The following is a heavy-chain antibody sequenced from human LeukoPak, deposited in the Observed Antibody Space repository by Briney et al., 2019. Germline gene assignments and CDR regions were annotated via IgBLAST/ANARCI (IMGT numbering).Heavy chain of an antibody. CDR3: VKVGGGGGWYWSS. V-gene: IGHV3-23*01. CDR1: GFTFGNYV. Sequence: HPGGSLRLSCTGSGFTFGNYVMSWVRQAPGKRLEWGSGISDSGDDTDYADSVKGRFTISRDNSKNTLFLQMNILRVEDKAVYYCVKVGGGGGWYWSSWGQGTLVTVSS. D-gene: IGHD6-19*01. J-gene: IGHJ5*02. CDR2: ISDSGDDT.